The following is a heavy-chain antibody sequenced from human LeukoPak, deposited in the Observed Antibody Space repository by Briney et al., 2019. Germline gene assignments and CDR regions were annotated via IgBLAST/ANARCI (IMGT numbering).Heavy chain of an antibody. CDR2: ISGSGGST. V-gene: IGHV3-23*01. CDR1: GFTFSSYA. Sequence: TGGSLRLSCAASGFTFSSYAMSWVRQAPGKGLEWVSAISGSGGSTYYADSVKGRFTISRDNSKNTLYLQMNSLRAEDTAVYYCAKPPNGYSSGWYNYWGQGTLVTVSS. J-gene: IGHJ4*02. D-gene: IGHD6-19*01. CDR3: AKPPNGYSSGWYNY.